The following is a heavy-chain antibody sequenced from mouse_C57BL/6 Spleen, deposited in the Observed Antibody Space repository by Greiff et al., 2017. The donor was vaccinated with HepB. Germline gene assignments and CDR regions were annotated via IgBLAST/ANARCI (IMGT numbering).Heavy chain of an antibody. Sequence: EVQLQQSVAELVRPGASVKLSCTASGFNITNSYMHWVKQRPEQGLEWIGRIDPANGNTKYAPKFQGKATITADTSSNTAYLQLSSLTSEDTAIYYCARAITTVVPDAYWGQGTLVTVSA. CDR3: ARAITTVVPDAY. V-gene: IGHV14-3*01. D-gene: IGHD1-1*01. CDR2: IDPANGNT. CDR1: GFNITNSY. J-gene: IGHJ3*01.